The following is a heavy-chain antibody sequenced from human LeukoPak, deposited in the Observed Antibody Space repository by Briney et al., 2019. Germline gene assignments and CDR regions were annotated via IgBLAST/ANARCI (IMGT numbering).Heavy chain of an antibody. Sequence: GGSLRPSCAASGFSFSTYWMSWVRQTPEKGLEFVANIDQGGSVRNYMDSLKGRCTISRDNAKKSLYLEINSLRADDTAVYYCARDPESSSFDLWGRGALVTVSS. CDR1: GFSFSTYW. D-gene: IGHD6-13*01. J-gene: IGHJ4*02. CDR2: IDQGGSVR. CDR3: ARDPESSSFDL. V-gene: IGHV3-7*01.